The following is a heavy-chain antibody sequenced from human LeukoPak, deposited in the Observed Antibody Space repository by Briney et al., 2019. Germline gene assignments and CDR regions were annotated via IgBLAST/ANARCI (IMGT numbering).Heavy chain of an antibody. D-gene: IGHD6-6*01. Sequence: SVKVSCKASGGTFSSYAISWVRQAPGQGLEWMGGIIPIFGTANYAQKFQGRVTITADESTSTAYMELSSLRSEDTAVYYCARDLSRRQLFLDFYYYYMDVWGKGTTVTVSS. CDR2: IIPIFGTA. V-gene: IGHV1-69*13. J-gene: IGHJ6*03. CDR1: GGTFSSYA. CDR3: ARDLSRRQLFLDFYYYYMDV.